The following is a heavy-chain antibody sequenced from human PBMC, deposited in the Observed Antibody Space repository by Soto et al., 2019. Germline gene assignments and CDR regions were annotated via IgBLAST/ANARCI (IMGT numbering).Heavy chain of an antibody. D-gene: IGHD3-10*01. CDR2: TYYRSKWYN. J-gene: IGHJ6*02. CDR1: GDSVSSNSAA. Sequence: SQTLSLPCAISGDSVSSNSAAWNWIRQSPSRGLEWLGRTYYRSKWYNDYAVSVKSRITINPDTSKNQFSLQLNSVTPEDTAVYYCARDRTTMVRGVTAYGMDVWGQGTTVTVSS. V-gene: IGHV6-1*01. CDR3: ARDRTTMVRGVTAYGMDV.